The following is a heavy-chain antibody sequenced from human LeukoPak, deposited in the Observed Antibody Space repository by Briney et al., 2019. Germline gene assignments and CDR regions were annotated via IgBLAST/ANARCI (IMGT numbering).Heavy chain of an antibody. CDR3: ARGVGPFDP. CDR1: GYSLYSNW. J-gene: IGHJ5*02. D-gene: IGHD1-26*01. V-gene: IGHV5-10-1*01. Sequence: GESPETSCQGSGYSLYSNWIAWGRQMPGKGLELMGRIDLGDSYTNYSPSFQGHVTISADKSINTAYLQWSSLKASDTAIYYCARGVGPFDPWGQGTQVLVSS. CDR2: IDLGDSYT.